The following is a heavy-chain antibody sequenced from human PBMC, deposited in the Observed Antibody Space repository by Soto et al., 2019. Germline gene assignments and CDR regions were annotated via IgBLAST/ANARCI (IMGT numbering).Heavy chain of an antibody. CDR2: ISYDGSNK. J-gene: IGHJ4*02. CDR3: ARDGPQDCSGGSCYPYYFDY. CDR1: GFTFSSYA. V-gene: IGHV3-30-3*01. Sequence: GGSLRLSCAASGFTFSSYAMHWVRQAPGKGLEWVAVISYDGSNKYYADSVKGRFTISRDNSKNTLYLQMNSLRAEDTAVYYCARDGPQDCSGGSCYPYYFDYWGQGTLVTVSS. D-gene: IGHD2-15*01.